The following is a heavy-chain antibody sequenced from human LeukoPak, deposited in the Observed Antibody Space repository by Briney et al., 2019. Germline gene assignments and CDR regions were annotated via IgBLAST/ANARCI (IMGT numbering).Heavy chain of an antibody. CDR1: GGTFSSYA. D-gene: IGHD6-13*01. V-gene: IGHV1-69*05. J-gene: IGHJ4*02. Sequence: EASVKVSCKASGGTFSSYAISWVRQAPGQGLEWMGGIIPIFGTANYAQKFQGRVTITTDESTSTAYMELSSLRSEDTAVYYCASPTRYSSSWFLLYWGQGTLVTVSP. CDR3: ASPTRYSSSWFLLY. CDR2: IIPIFGTA.